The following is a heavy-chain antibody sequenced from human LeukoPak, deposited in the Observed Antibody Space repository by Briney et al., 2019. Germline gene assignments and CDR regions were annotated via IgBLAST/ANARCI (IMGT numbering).Heavy chain of an antibody. Sequence: ASVKVSCKASGYTFTGYYMHWVRQAPGQGLEWMGWINPNSGGTNYAQKFQGRVTMTRDTSISTAYMELSRLRSDDTAVYYCARVAAAGTGTETWGQGTLVTVSS. J-gene: IGHJ5*02. D-gene: IGHD6-13*01. CDR2: INPNSGGT. CDR3: ARVAAAGTGTET. V-gene: IGHV1-2*02. CDR1: GYTFTGYY.